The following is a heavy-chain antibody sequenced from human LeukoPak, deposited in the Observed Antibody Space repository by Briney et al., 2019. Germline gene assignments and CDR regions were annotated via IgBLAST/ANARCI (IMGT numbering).Heavy chain of an antibody. D-gene: IGHD2-2*03. V-gene: IGHV3-23*01. Sequence: GGSLRLSCAASGFPFSRYAMSWARQAPGKGLEWVSVFSGSGVSTYYADSVKGRFTISRDNSKNTLYLQMNSLRSEDTAVYYCAKDYLDIVVVPAALDAFDIWGQGTMVTVSS. CDR3: AKDYLDIVVVPAALDAFDI. J-gene: IGHJ3*02. CDR1: GFPFSRYA. CDR2: FSGSGVST.